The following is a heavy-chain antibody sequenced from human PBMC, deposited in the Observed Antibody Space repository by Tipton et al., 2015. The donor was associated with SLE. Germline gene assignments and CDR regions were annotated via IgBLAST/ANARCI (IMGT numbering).Heavy chain of an antibody. CDR1: GGSISSYY. D-gene: IGHD4-11*01. CDR3: ARKPLDTVTTGWFDP. V-gene: IGHV4-59*12. J-gene: IGHJ5*02. CDR2: IYHSGST. Sequence: TLSLTCTVSGGSISSYYWSWIRQPPGKGLEWIGYIYHSGSTNYNPSLKSRVTISVDTSKNQFSLKLSSVTAADTAVYYCARKPLDTVTTGWFDPWGQGTLVTVSS.